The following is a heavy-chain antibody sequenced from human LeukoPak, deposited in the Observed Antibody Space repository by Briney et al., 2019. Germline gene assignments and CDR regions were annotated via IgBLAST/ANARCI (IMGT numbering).Heavy chain of an antibody. V-gene: IGHV1-18*01. D-gene: IGHD3-22*01. CDR2: ISAYNGNT. CDR1: GGTFSSYA. CDR3: ARTPIVVVISTFIGAFDI. Sequence: ASVKVSCKASGGTFSSYAISWVRQAPGQGLEWVGWISAYNGNTNYAQKLQGSVTMTTDTSTSTAYMELRSLRSDDTAVYYCARTPIVVVISTFIGAFDIWGQGTMVTVSS. J-gene: IGHJ3*02.